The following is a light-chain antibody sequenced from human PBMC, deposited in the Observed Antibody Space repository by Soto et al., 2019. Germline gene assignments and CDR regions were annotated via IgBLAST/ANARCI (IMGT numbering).Light chain of an antibody. Sequence: QSVLTQPPSVYGAPGQRVTISCTGSSSNIGAGYDVHWYQQLPGTAPKLLIYANSNRPPGVPDRISGSKSGSSISLAITGLQAEDEADYYCQSYDSSLSGSVFGGRTKLTVL. V-gene: IGLV1-40*01. CDR3: QSYDSSLSGSV. J-gene: IGLJ2*01. CDR1: SSNIGAGYD. CDR2: ANS.